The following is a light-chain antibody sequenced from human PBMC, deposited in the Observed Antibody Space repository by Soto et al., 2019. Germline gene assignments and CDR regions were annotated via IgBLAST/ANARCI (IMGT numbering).Light chain of an antibody. CDR3: QQYDHLPRT. J-gene: IGKJ1*01. CDR1: QEISNY. CDR2: DAS. Sequence: DIQMIQSPSSLSASVGDRVTITCQASQEISNYLNWYQQKPGKAPKLLIYDASTLERGVPSRFSGRGSGTDFTFTISSLQPEDFATYYCQQYDHLPRTFGRGTKGEIK. V-gene: IGKV1-33*01.